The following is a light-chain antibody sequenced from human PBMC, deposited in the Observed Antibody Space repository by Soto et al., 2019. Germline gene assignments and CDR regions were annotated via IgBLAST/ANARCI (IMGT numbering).Light chain of an antibody. CDR3: QQYGSSPLT. CDR1: QSVSSSY. V-gene: IGKV3-20*01. CDR2: GAS. Sequence: EIVLTQSPGSLSLSPGERATLSCRASQSVSSSYVAWYQQKPGQDRMLLIYGASRRATGIPNRFSGSESGTDFTLTISRLKHEDFAVYYCQQYGSSPLTFGPGTIGEIK. J-gene: IGKJ3*01.